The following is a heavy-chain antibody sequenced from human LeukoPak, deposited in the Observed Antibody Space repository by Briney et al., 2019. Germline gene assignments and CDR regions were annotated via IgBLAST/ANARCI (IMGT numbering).Heavy chain of an antibody. V-gene: IGHV4-39*01. CDR3: ARHGRIIASPLV. CDR1: GGSISSSSHN. CDR2: IYYSGTT. J-gene: IGHJ4*02. Sequence: PSETLSLTCIVSGGSISSSSHNWGWIRQPPGKGLEWIGSIYYSGTTYYNPSLKSRLTISVDTSKNQFSLKLSSVTAVDTVVYYCARHGRIIASPLVWGQGILVTVSS. D-gene: IGHD6-13*01.